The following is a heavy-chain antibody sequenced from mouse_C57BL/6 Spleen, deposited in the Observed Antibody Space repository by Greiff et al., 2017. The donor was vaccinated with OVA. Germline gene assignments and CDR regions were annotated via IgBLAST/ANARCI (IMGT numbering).Heavy chain of an antibody. V-gene: IGHV5-4*01. D-gene: IGHD3-1*01. Sequence: EVKLVESGGGLVKPGGSLKLSCAASGLTFSSYAMSWVRQTPEKRLEWVATISDGGSYTYYPDNVKGRFTISRDNAKNNLYLHMSHLKSEDTAMYYCARDRARTGYAMDYWGQGTSVTVSS. J-gene: IGHJ4*01. CDR2: ISDGGSYT. CDR1: GLTFSSYA. CDR3: ARDRARTGYAMDY.